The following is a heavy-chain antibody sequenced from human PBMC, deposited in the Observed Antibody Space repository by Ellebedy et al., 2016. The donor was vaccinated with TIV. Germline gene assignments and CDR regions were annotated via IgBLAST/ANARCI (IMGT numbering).Heavy chain of an antibody. CDR1: GFTFSDYY. V-gene: IGHV3-53*01. Sequence: GESLKISCAASGFTFSDYYMSWVRQAPGKGLEWVSIIYGSGNTFYADSVKGRFTISRDNSRNTVYLQMSSLRAEDTAVYYCAGGISVAGTSLGFWGQGTLVTVSS. CDR2: IYGSGNT. J-gene: IGHJ4*02. D-gene: IGHD6-19*01. CDR3: AGGISVAGTSLGF.